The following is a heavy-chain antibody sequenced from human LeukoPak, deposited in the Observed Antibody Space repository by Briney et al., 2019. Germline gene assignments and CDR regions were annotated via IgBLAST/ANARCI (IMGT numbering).Heavy chain of an antibody. CDR1: GGTFSSYA. CDR2: IIPILGIA. V-gene: IGHV1-69*04. J-gene: IGHJ4*02. CDR3: ARDVVYDSSGPRTD. Sequence: GSSVKASCKASGGTFSSYAISWVRQAPGQGLEWMGRIIPILGIANYAQKFQGRVTITADKSTSTAYMELSSLRSEDTAVYYCARDVVYDSSGPRTDWGQGTLVTVSS. D-gene: IGHD3-22*01.